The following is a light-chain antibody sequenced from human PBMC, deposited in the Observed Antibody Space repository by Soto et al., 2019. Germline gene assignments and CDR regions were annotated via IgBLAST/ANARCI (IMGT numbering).Light chain of an antibody. CDR2: TTS. J-gene: IGKJ2*01. Sequence: DIPMTQSPSSLSASVGDRVTITCRASQSVSTYLNWYQQKPGTAPNLLIYTTSRLQSGVPSRFSGSGSGTDFTLTISSLQPEDFATYFCQQSYSTPYTFGQGTKLEIK. V-gene: IGKV1-39*01. CDR1: QSVSTY. CDR3: QQSYSTPYT.